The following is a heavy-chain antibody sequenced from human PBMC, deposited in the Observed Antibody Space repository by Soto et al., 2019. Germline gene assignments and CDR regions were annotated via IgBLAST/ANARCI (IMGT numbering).Heavy chain of an antibody. CDR2: ISASSGGT. J-gene: IGHJ4*02. CDR3: AREYYFDSSAASDC. CDR1: GYSFTDYG. Sequence: QVQLVQSGAEVKEPGASVKVSCKASGYSFTDYGITWVRQAPGQGLEWMGWISASSGGTNYAQTLQGRVTMTTDTSASTAYLEVRSLRSDDTAVYYCAREYYFDSSAASDCWGQGTPVTVSS. V-gene: IGHV1-18*01. D-gene: IGHD3-22*01.